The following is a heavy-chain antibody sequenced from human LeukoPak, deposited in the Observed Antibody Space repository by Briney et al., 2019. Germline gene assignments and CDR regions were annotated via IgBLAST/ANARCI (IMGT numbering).Heavy chain of an antibody. V-gene: IGHV1-69*01. CDR3: ASVRYQLGYCSSTSCYSFDY. D-gene: IGHD2-2*02. Sequence: GASVKVSCKASVGTFSSYAISWVRQAPGQGLEWMGGIIPIFGTANYAQKFQGRVTITADESTSTAYMELSSLRSEDTAVYYCASVRYQLGYCSSTSCYSFDYWGQGTLVTVSS. J-gene: IGHJ4*02. CDR2: IIPIFGTA. CDR1: VGTFSSYA.